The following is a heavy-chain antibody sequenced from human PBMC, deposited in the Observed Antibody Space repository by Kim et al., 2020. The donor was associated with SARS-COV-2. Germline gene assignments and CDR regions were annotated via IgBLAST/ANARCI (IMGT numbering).Heavy chain of an antibody. Sequence: SETLSLTCTVSGGSISSSSYYWGWIRQPPGKGLEWIGSIFYSGTTYYNPSLKNRVTISVDTFKNQFSLKLTSVTAADTAVYYCARIAVAAWKDYFDFWGRGILVTVSS. D-gene: IGHD6-19*01. CDR2: IFYSGTT. V-gene: IGHV4-39*01. J-gene: IGHJ4*02. CDR3: ARIAVAAWKDYFDF. CDR1: GGSISSSSYY.